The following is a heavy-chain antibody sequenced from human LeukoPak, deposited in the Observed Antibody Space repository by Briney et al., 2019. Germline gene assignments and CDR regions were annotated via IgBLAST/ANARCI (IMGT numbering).Heavy chain of an antibody. CDR3: ATGSNWFDP. J-gene: IGHJ5*02. V-gene: IGHV1-24*01. CDR1: GYTLTELS. CDR2: FDPEDGET. Sequence: GASVKVSCKVSGYTLTELSMHGVRQAPGKGLEWMGGFDPEDGETIYAQKFQARLTMTEDPSTDTAYMELSSLRSEGTAVYYCATGSNWFDPWGQGTLVTVSS.